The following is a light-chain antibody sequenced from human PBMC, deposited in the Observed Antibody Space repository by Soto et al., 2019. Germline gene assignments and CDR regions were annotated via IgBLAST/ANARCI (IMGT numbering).Light chain of an antibody. CDR1: QDISRC. V-gene: IGKV1-5*01. Sequence: DIEMTQSPSTLSASVGDRVTITCRASQDISRCLAWYQQKPGKPPKLLIYDASGLDSGVPSRFSGSGFGTEFTLTITGLQPEDFATFYCQQYDTFPWTFGQGTNVDFK. CDR3: QQYDTFPWT. J-gene: IGKJ1*01. CDR2: DAS.